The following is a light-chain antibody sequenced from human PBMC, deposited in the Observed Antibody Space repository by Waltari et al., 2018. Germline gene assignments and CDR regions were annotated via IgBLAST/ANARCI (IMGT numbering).Light chain of an antibody. J-gene: IGLJ2*01. V-gene: IGLV1-40*01. CDR1: NSNTGDGSG. CDR3: QSYDSSLSGVL. CDR2: GNN. Sequence: QSVLPQPPSVSAAPGQRVTISCTGSNSNTGDGSGVHWYQQLPGTAPKLLIYGNNNRPSGVPDRFSGSKSGTSASLAITGLQAEDEADYYCQSYDSSLSGVLFGGGTKLTVL.